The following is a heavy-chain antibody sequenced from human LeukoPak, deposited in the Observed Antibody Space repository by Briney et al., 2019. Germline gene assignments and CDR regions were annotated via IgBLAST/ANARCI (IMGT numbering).Heavy chain of an antibody. Sequence: ASVKVSCKASGYTLTSYGISWVRQAPGQGLEWMGWISAYNGNTNYAQKLQGRVTMTTDTSTSTAYMELRSLRSDDTAVYYCARDSGVVVITSDFDYWGQGTLVTVSS. CDR3: ARDSGVVVITSDFDY. CDR1: GYTLTSYG. D-gene: IGHD3-22*01. V-gene: IGHV1-18*01. J-gene: IGHJ4*02. CDR2: ISAYNGNT.